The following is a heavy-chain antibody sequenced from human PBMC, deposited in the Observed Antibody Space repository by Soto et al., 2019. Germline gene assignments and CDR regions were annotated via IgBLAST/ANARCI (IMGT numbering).Heavy chain of an antibody. CDR3: VRRKGEGDNYYFDY. Sequence: ASVKISCKASGYPFVGYYAHWVRQAPGQGLEWMGWINLNNGVTLYAEKFQGRVTMTRDTSISTAYMELTRLRSDDTTEYYCVRRKGEGDNYYFDYWGQGTMVTVSS. J-gene: IGHJ4*02. CDR1: GYPFVGYY. V-gene: IGHV1-2*02. CDR2: INLNNGVT. D-gene: IGHD3-16*01.